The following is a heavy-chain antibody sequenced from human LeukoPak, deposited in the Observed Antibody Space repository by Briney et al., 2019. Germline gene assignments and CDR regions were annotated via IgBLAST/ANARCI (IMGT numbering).Heavy chain of an antibody. Sequence: GASVKVSCKASGYTFTGYYMHWVRQAPGQGLEWMGWINPNSGGTNYAQKFQGRVTMTRDTSISTAYMEVSSLTSDDTAVYYCARDLAQGSGYYFDYWGQGTLITVSS. CDR2: INPNSGGT. V-gene: IGHV1-2*02. D-gene: IGHD3-22*01. CDR1: GYTFTGYY. CDR3: ARDLAQGSGYYFDY. J-gene: IGHJ4*02.